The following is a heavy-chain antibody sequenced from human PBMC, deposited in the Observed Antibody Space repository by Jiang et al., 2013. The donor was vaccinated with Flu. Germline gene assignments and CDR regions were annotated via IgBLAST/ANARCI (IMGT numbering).Heavy chain of an antibody. J-gene: IGHJ5*02. D-gene: IGHD3-16*01. CDR1: GFTFSSYT. CDR3: ARDALGTNWFDP. CDR2: ISMSSGYI. V-gene: IGHV3-21*01. Sequence: GLVKPGGSLRLSCAASGFTFSSYTMNWVRQAPGKGLEWVSSISMSSGYIYYADSVKGRFTISRDNSNNSLYLQMNSLTAEDTAVYYCARDALGTNWFDPWGQGTLVTVSS.